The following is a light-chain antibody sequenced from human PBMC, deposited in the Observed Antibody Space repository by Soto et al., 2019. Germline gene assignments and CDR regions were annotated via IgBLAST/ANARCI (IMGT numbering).Light chain of an antibody. CDR1: QSVSSY. V-gene: IGKV3-20*01. Sequence: EIVLTQSPATLSLSPGERATLSCRASQSVSSYLAWYQQKPGQAPRLLIYGASSRATGIPDRFSGSGSGTDFILTISRLEPEDFAVYYCQHYDNTPPSVTFGPGTKVDIK. CDR2: GAS. J-gene: IGKJ3*01. CDR3: QHYDNTPPSVT.